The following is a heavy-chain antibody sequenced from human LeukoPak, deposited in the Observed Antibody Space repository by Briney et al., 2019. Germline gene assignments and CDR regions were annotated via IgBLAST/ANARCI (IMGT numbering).Heavy chain of an antibody. J-gene: IGHJ6*03. CDR3: AKVMKGSERLTMVRGVIIKTAGLYYMDV. CDR1: GFTLSSYA. D-gene: IGHD3-10*01. Sequence: GGSLRLSCAASGFTLSSYAMSWVRQAPGKGLEWVSSISASGGSTNYADSVKGRFTTSRDNSKNTVYLQMNSLRAEDTAVYYCAKVMKGSERLTMVRGVIIKTAGLYYMDVWGKGTTVTVSS. V-gene: IGHV3-23*01. CDR2: ISASGGST.